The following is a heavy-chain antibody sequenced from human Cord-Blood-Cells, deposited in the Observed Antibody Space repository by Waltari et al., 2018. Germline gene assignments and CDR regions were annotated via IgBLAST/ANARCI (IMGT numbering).Heavy chain of an antibody. Sequence: QVQLQESGPGLVKPSQTLSLTCTVSGGSISSGGYYWSWIRQHPGKGLEWIGYIYYSGSTYYTPSLKSRVTISVDTSKNQFTLELSSVTAADTAVYYCARLLNRDDAFDIWGQGTMVTVSS. CDR1: GGSISSGGYY. CDR3: ARLLNRDDAFDI. J-gene: IGHJ3*02. CDR2: IYYSGST. V-gene: IGHV4-31*03. D-gene: IGHD3-10*01.